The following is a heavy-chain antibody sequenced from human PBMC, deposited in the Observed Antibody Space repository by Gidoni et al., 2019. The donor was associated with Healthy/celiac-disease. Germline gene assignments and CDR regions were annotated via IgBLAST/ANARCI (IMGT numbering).Heavy chain of an antibody. CDR3: ARGGGSYYAGY. D-gene: IGHD1-26*01. CDR1: GYSISSGYS. J-gene: IGHJ4*02. Sequence: QVQLQESCPGLVKPSETMSLTCTVSGYSISSGYSWSWIRQPPRKGLGLMGSIYHSGSTYYNPSLKSRVTISVDTSKIQFSLKLSAVTGADTAVYYCARGGGSYYAGYWGQGTLVTVSS. V-gene: IGHV4-38-2*02. CDR2: IYHSGST.